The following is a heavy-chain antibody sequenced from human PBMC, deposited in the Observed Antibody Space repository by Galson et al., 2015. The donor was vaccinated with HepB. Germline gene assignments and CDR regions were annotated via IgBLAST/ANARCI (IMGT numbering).Heavy chain of an antibody. Sequence: SVKVSCKASGGTFSSHTISWVRQAPGQGLEWMGGITPIFGSGNYAQKFQGRVTITADESKSTTYMELSSLRSEDTAVYYCARQYDISAYYPYWGQGALVTVSS. D-gene: IGHD3-22*01. CDR1: GGTFSSHT. V-gene: IGHV1-69*13. J-gene: IGHJ4*02. CDR2: ITPIFGSG. CDR3: ARQYDISAYYPY.